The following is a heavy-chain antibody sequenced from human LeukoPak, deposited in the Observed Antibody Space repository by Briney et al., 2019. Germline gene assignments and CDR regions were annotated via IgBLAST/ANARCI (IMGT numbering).Heavy chain of an antibody. Sequence: PSETLSLTCTVSGGSISSGSYYWSWIRQPPGKGLEWIGEINHSGSTNYNPSLKSRVTVSVDTSKNQFSLKLSSVTAADTAVYYCARRHSIVVAYRAFDYWGQGTLVTVSS. CDR1: GGSISSGSYY. V-gene: IGHV4-39*07. D-gene: IGHD3-22*01. CDR3: ARRHSIVVAYRAFDY. J-gene: IGHJ4*02. CDR2: INHSGST.